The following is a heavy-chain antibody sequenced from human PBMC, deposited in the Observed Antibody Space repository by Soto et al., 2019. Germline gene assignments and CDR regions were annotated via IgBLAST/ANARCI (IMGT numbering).Heavy chain of an antibody. V-gene: IGHV3-7*01. J-gene: IGHJ5*02. CDR2: IKQDGSEK. Sequence: EVQLVESGGGLVQPGGSLRLSCAASGFTFSSYWMSWVRQAPGKGLEWVANIKQDGSEKYYVDSVKGRSTISKDNAKNSCNLQMNGRRAEDTAVYYWARAGVLVVPWCFDPWGQGTLVTVSS. CDR1: GFTFSSYW. D-gene: IGHD2-15*01. CDR3: ARAGVLVVPWCFDP.